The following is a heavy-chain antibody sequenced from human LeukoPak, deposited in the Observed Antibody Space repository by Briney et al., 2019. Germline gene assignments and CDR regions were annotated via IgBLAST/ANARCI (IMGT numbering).Heavy chain of an antibody. V-gene: IGHV3-21*01. CDR1: GFTFSSYS. D-gene: IGHD4-17*01. J-gene: IGHJ3*02. CDR3: ARAPDYGDFRDAFDI. CDR2: ISSSSSYI. Sequence: GGSLRLSCAASGFTFSSYSMNWVRQAPGKGLEWVSSISSSSSYIYYADSVKGRFTISRDNAKNSLYLQMNSLRAEDTAVYYCARAPDYGDFRDAFDIWGQGTMVTVSS.